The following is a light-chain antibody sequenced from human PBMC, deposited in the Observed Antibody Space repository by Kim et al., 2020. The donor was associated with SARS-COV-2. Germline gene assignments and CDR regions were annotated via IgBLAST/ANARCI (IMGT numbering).Light chain of an antibody. Sequence: ALGQPASITLGGNHIGSKNVHWRQQKPGQAPVVVIYSDSNRPSGIPERCSGSNSGNTATLTISRAQAGDEAYYYCQVWDRSTASYVFGNGTKVTVL. CDR3: QVWDRSTASYV. J-gene: IGLJ1*01. V-gene: IGLV3-9*01. CDR2: SDS. CDR1: HIGSKN.